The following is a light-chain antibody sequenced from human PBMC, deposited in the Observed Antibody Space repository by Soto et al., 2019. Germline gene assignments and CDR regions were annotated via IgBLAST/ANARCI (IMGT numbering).Light chain of an antibody. CDR1: QDINNY. V-gene: IGKV1-33*01. CDR2: DAN. CDR3: PPHARLPPT. Sequence: QMTQSPSSLYASVGDRVTITCQASQDINNYLNWYQQKPGKAPKLLIFDANNLETGVTSRFSGGGSRTHFSLTISSLQPEHFATYYCPPHARLPPTSGQPTRLDLK. J-gene: IGKJ5*01.